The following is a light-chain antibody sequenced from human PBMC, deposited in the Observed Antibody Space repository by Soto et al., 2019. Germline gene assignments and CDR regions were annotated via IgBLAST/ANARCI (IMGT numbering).Light chain of an antibody. V-gene: IGLV3-21*02. Sequence: SYELTQPPSVSGAPGQTARIACGGTNIETKSVHWYQQKPGQAPVLVVYDDSRRPSGIPERFSGSNSGNTATLTISRVEAGDEADYYCQVWDTTSDHVVFGGGTKLTVL. CDR1: NIETKS. CDR2: DDS. CDR3: QVWDTTSDHVV. J-gene: IGLJ2*01.